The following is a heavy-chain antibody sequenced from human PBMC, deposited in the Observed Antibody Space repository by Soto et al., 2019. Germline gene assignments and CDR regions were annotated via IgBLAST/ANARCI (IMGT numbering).Heavy chain of an antibody. CDR3: ARHVYRSVVIGVNFDY. CDR2: IYPGDSDT. J-gene: IGHJ4*02. D-gene: IGHD3-22*01. Sequence: GESLKISCKGSGYSFTSYWIGWVRQMPGKGLEWMGIIYPGDSDTRYSPSFQGQVTISADKSISTAYLQWSSLKASDTAMYYCARHVYRSVVIGVNFDYWGQGTLVTVSS. CDR1: GYSFTSYW. V-gene: IGHV5-51*01.